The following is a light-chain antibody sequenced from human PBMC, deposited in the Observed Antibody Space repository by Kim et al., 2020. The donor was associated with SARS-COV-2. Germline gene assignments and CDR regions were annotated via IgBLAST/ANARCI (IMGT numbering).Light chain of an antibody. V-gene: IGKV1-9*01. CDR1: QGISSN. J-gene: IGKJ2*01. CDR2: AAS. CDR3: QQLNSYPRGT. Sequence: ESGGGRVTITCRARQGISSNLAWYQQKPGKAPKLLIYAASNLQSGVPSRFSGSGSGTEFTLTISSLQPEDFATYYCQQLNSYPRGTFGQGTKLEIK.